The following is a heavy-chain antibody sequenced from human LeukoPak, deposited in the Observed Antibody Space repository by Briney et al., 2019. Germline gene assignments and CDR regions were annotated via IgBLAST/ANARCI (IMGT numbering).Heavy chain of an antibody. CDR2: ISAYNGNT. J-gene: IGHJ6*03. Sequence: ASVKVSCKASGYTFTGYGISWVRQAPGQGLEWMGWISAYNGNTNYAQKLQGRVTMTTDTSTSTAYMELRSLRSDDTAVYYCAKAALSGYDFPYYYYMDVWGKGTTVTVSS. CDR3: AKAALSGYDFPYYYYMDV. D-gene: IGHD5-12*01. CDR1: GYTFTGYG. V-gene: IGHV1-18*01.